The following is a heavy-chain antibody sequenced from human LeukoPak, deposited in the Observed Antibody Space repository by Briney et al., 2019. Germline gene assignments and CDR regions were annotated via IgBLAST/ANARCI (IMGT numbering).Heavy chain of an antibody. J-gene: IGHJ6*03. CDR3: ARVTRFIVGATDYYYYYMDV. D-gene: IGHD1-26*01. V-gene: IGHV4-39*07. CDR2: IYYSGST. Sequence: SETLSLTCTVSGGSISSYYWGWIRQPPGKGLEWIGSIYYSGSTYYNPSLKSRVTISVDTSKNQFSLKLSSVTAADTAVYYCARVTRFIVGATDYYYYYMDVWGKGTTVTVSS. CDR1: GGSISSYY.